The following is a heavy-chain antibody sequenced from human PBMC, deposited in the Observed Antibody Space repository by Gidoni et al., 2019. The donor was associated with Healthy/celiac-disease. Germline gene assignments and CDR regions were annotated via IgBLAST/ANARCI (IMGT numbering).Heavy chain of an antibody. Sequence: QLQLQESGPGLVKPSEPLSLTCTVSVGSISSSSYYWGWIRQPPGKGLEWIGSIYYSGSTYYNPYLKSRVTISVDTSKNQFSLKLSSVTAADTAVYYCARQRENWFDPWGQGTLVTVSS. CDR2: IYYSGST. CDR3: ARQRENWFDP. V-gene: IGHV4-39*01. CDR1: VGSISSSSYY. J-gene: IGHJ5*02.